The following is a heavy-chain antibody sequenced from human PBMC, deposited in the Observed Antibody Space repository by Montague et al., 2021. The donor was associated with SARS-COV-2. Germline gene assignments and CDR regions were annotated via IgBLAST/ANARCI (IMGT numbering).Heavy chain of an antibody. CDR1: GGSIGIGCSD. CDR2: MDPGGNX. CDR3: ASVYPVTYYFNY. V-gene: IGHV4-61*02. J-gene: IGHJ4*02. D-gene: IGHD2-21*02. Sequence: TLSPTCTVAGGSIGIGCSDWSWIRRPAGKGLEWIGLMDPGGNXKYXPSLESRVTMSVETSKNQCSLKLRSVTAADTTVYYCASVYPVTYYFNYWGRGTLVTVSS.